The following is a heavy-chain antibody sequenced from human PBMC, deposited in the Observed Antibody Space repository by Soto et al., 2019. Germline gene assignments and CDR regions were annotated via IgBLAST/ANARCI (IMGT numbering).Heavy chain of an antibody. D-gene: IGHD6-13*01. V-gene: IGHV3-33*01. CDR1: GFSFGGFG. CDR2: IWYDGSKK. Sequence: QVQLVESGGGVVQPGKSLRLSCSASGFSFGGFGMHWVRQAPGKGLEWVALIWYDGSKKYYADSVKGRFTISRDNSRQTVSLAMTSLRGEDTAVYYCGRALAGVNDACDMWGQGTNVTVSP. J-gene: IGHJ3*02. CDR3: GRALAGVNDACDM.